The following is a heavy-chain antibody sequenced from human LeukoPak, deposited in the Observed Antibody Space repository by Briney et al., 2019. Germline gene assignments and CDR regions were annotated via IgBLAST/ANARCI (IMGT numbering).Heavy chain of an antibody. CDR1: GVSLSTSGVG. V-gene: IGHV2-5*02. D-gene: IGHD6-19*01. Sequence: SGPTLVKLTQTPSLTCPFSGVSLSTSGVGVGWIRQPPGRALQWLGVIYWDDDERYSPSLKSRLTITRDTSKHQVVLTVTNRLRSDATAYYCGPRRGGSGWYFDYWGQGTMVTVSS. CDR2: IYWDDDE. CDR3: GPRRGGSGWYFDY. J-gene: IGHJ4*02.